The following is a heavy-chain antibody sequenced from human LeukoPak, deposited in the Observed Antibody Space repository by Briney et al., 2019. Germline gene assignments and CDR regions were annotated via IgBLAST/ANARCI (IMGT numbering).Heavy chain of an antibody. J-gene: IGHJ4*02. Sequence: PSETLSLTCAVYGGSFSGYYWTWIRQPPGKGLEWTGEINHSGSTNYNPSLKSRVTISLDTSKNQFSLKLTSVTAADTAVYYCARSGDRSGYGDYWGQGTLVAVSS. CDR2: INHSGST. CDR3: ARSGDRSGYGDY. D-gene: IGHD3-22*01. V-gene: IGHV4-34*01. CDR1: GGSFSGYY.